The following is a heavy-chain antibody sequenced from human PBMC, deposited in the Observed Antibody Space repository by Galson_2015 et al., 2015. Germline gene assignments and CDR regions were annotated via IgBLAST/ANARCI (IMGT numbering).Heavy chain of an antibody. D-gene: IGHD3-10*01. J-gene: IGHJ4*02. Sequence: SVKVSCKASGYTFTNYFIQWVRQAPGQGLEWVGAINPSGAATFYAQKLQGRVTMTRDMPTSTVYVELSSLGSEDTAVYYCARELGGTYYFDYWGLGTLVTVSS. CDR1: GYTFTNYF. CDR3: ARELGGTYYFDY. V-gene: IGHV1-46*04. CDR2: INPSGAAT.